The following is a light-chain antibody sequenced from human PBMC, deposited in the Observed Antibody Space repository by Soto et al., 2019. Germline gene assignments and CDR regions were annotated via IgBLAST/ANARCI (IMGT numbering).Light chain of an antibody. CDR1: SGSVSTSHF. J-gene: IGLJ7*02. CDR3: TLYRGSGLAA. V-gene: IGLV8-61*01. Sequence: QTVVTQEPSFSVSPGGTVTLTCGLRSGSVSTSHFASWYQQTPGQAPRTLIYSTNTRSSGVPDRFSGSIFGNKAALTITGAMAVDEPDKDFTLYRGSGLAAFGGGTQLPAL. CDR2: STN.